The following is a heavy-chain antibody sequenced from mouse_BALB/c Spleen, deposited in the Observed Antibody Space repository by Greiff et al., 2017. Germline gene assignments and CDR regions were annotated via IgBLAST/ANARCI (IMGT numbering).Heavy chain of an antibody. J-gene: IGHJ4*01. CDR3: ARGYAIRVYYAMDY. V-gene: IGHV14-3*02. CDR1: GFNIKDTY. CDR2: IDPANGNT. Sequence: VQLQQSGAELVKPGASVKLSCTASGFNIKDTYMHWVKQRPEQGLEWIGRIDPANGNTKYDPKFQGKATITADTSSNTAYLQLSSLTSEDTAVYYGARGYAIRVYYAMDYWGQGTSVTGSS. D-gene: IGHD2-10*02.